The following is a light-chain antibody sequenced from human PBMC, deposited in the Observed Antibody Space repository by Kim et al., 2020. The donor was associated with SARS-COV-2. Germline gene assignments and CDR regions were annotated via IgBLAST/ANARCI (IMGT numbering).Light chain of an antibody. J-gene: IGKJ4*01. CDR2: GAS. CDR1: QSVRSNS. CDR3: QQYGRSLT. Sequence: SLCPGERATLSCRASQSVRSNSLAWYQQKPGRAPRLLIYGASSRATGIPDRFSGSGSGTDFTLTISRLEPEDFAVYYCQQYGRSLTFGGGTKLEI. V-gene: IGKV3-20*01.